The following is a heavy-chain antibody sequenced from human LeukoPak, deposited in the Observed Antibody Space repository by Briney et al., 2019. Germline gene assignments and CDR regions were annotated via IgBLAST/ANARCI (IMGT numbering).Heavy chain of an antibody. CDR1: GGAFSSYA. J-gene: IGHJ4*02. CDR2: IIPIFGTA. D-gene: IGHD6-19*01. Sequence: SVKVSCKASGGAFSSYAISWVRQAPGQGLEWMGRIIPIFGTANYAQKFQGRVTITTDESTSTAYMELSSLRSEDTAVYYCARGSRQWLVRLDYWGQGTLVTVSS. V-gene: IGHV1-69*05. CDR3: ARGSRQWLVRLDY.